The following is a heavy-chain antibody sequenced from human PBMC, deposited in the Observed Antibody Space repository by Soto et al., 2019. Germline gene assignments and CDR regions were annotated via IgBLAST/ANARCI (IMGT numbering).Heavy chain of an antibody. Sequence: PGGSLRLSCAASGFTFSSYSMNWVRQAPGKGLEWVSSISSSSSYIYYADSVKGRFTISRDNAKNSLYLQMNSLRAEDTAVYYCARDLRRYSYGPDYWGQGTLVTVSS. J-gene: IGHJ4*02. CDR3: ARDLRRYSYGPDY. D-gene: IGHD5-18*01. CDR1: GFTFSSYS. CDR2: ISSSSSYI. V-gene: IGHV3-21*01.